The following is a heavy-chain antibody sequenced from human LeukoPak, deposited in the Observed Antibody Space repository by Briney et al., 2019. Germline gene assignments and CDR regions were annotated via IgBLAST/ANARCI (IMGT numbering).Heavy chain of an antibody. J-gene: IGHJ4*02. CDR1: GGSINSYY. Sequence: SETLSLTCTVSGGSINSYYWSWIRQPPGKGLEWIGYVSNSGSTNYNASLKSRVTISIDTSKNQFSLKLSSVTAADTAVYYCARDSHLYPEMATIPFDYWGQGTLVTVSS. V-gene: IGHV4-59*12. CDR2: VSNSGST. CDR3: ARDSHLYPEMATIPFDY. D-gene: IGHD5-24*01.